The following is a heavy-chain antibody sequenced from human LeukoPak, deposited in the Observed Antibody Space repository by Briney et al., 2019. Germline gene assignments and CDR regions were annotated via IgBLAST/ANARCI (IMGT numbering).Heavy chain of an antibody. D-gene: IGHD1-1*01. Sequence: PSETLSLTCTVSGGSISSGSYHCSWIRQPAGKGLEWIGRIYTSGSTNYNPSLKSRVTISVDTSKNQFSLKLSSVTAADTAVYYCARDRRQRDYFDFWGQGARVTVSS. CDR3: ARDRRQRDYFDF. CDR1: GGSISSGSYH. CDR2: IYTSGST. J-gene: IGHJ4*02. V-gene: IGHV4-61*02.